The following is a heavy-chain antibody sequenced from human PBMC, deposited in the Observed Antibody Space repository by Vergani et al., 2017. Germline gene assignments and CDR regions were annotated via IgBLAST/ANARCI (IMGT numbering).Heavy chain of an antibody. Sequence: QVQLVESGGGVVQPGGSLRLSCAASGCTFSSYAMHWVRQAPGKGLEWVAVISYDGSNKYYADSVKGRFTISRDNSKNTLYLQMNSLRAEDTAVYYCARDGYDILTGYYNLLDYWGQGTLVTVSS. CDR2: ISYDGSNK. J-gene: IGHJ4*02. CDR1: GCTFSSYA. D-gene: IGHD3-9*01. V-gene: IGHV3-30-3*01. CDR3: ARDGYDILTGYYNLLDY.